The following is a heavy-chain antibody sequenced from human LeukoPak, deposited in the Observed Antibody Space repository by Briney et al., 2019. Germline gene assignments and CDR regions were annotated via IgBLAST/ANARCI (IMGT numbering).Heavy chain of an antibody. CDR1: GFTFSSYG. CDR2: ISYDGSNK. D-gene: IGHD6-19*01. V-gene: IGHV3-30*03. Sequence: GGSLRLSCAASGFTFSSYGMHWVRQAPGKGLEWVAVISYDGSNKYYADSVKGRFTISRDNSKNTLYLQMNSLRAEDTAVYYCARDIAVAGTDYYYYYGMDVWGKGTTVTVSS. J-gene: IGHJ6*04. CDR3: ARDIAVAGTDYYYYYGMDV.